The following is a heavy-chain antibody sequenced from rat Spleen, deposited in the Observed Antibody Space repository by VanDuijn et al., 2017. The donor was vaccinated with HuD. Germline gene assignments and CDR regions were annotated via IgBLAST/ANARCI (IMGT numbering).Heavy chain of an antibody. J-gene: IGHJ1*01. CDR1: GFTFSNYG. D-gene: IGHD1-2*01. CDR3: AEDMSRTIAARSYRYFDF. CDR2: ISPSGGST. Sequence: EVQLVESGGGLVQPGRSLKLSCAASGFTFSNYGMHWIRQAPTKGLEWVASISPSGGSTYYRDSVKGRFTISRDNAKSTLYLQMESLRSEDTATYHCAEDMSRTIAARSYRYFDFWGPGTMVTVSS. V-gene: IGHV5-19*01.